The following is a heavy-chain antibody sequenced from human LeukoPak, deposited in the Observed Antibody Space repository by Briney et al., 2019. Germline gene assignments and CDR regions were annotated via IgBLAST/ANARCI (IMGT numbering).Heavy chain of an antibody. CDR3: AKDSYCSSTSCYTQGYYYYGMDV. CDR2: ISWNSGSI. Sequence: PGRSLRLSCAASGFTFDDYAMHWVRQAPGKGLEWVSGISWNSGSIGYADSVKGRFTISRDNSKNTLYLQMNSLRAKDTAVYYCAKDSYCSSTSCYTQGYYYYGMDVWGQGTTVTVSS. V-gene: IGHV3-9*01. J-gene: IGHJ6*02. D-gene: IGHD2-2*01. CDR1: GFTFDDYA.